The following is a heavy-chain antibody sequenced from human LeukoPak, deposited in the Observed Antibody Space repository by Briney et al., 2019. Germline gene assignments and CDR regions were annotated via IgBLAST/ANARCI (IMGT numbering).Heavy chain of an antibody. J-gene: IGHJ4*02. CDR3: AKSPSSYDFWSGYPAYYFDY. CDR1: GFTFSSYA. V-gene: IGHV3-23*01. D-gene: IGHD3-3*01. Sequence: GGSLRLSCAASGFTFSSYAMSWVRQAPGKGLEWVSAISGSGGSTYYADSVKGRFTISRDNSKNTLYLQMNSLRAEDTAVYYCAKSPSSYDFWSGYPAYYFDYWGQGTLVTVSS. CDR2: ISGSGGST.